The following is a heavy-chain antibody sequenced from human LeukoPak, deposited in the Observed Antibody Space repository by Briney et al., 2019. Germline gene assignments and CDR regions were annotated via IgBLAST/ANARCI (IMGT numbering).Heavy chain of an antibody. Sequence: PSETLSLTCTVSGGSISSSSYYWGWIRQPPGKGLEWIGSIYYSGSTYSNPSLQGRVTLSVDTSKNQFSLNLTSVTAADMAVYYCASPNGVSIDYWGQGILVTVSS. J-gene: IGHJ4*02. V-gene: IGHV4-39*07. CDR3: ASPNGVSIDY. CDR2: IYYSGST. CDR1: GGSISSSSYY. D-gene: IGHD3-10*01.